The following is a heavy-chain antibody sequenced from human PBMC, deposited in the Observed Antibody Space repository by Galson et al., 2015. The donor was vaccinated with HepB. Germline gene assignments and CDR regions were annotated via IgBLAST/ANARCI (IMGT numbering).Heavy chain of an antibody. CDR1: GDSISSDDYY. J-gene: IGHJ4*02. V-gene: IGHV4-31*03. Sequence: TLSLTCTVSGDSISSDDYYWSWVRQHPGKGLEWIGYIYYSGSTYYNPSLKSRVTISVDTSKNQFSLKLNSVTAADTAVYYCATEAPAYDLERCPFDYWGPGTLAPVS. CDR2: IYYSGST. D-gene: IGHD3-3*01. CDR3: ATEAPAYDLERCPFDY.